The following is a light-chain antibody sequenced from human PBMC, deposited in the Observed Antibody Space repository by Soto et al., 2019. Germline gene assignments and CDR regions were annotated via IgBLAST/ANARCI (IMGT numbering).Light chain of an antibody. Sequence: EILLTQSPRTLSLSPGESATLSCRASQTVTSSFLAWYQQKRGQDPRLLISGVSTRATGVPDRFSGSASGIDFTLTISELEPEDFAVYYCQHYDWSLTWTFGPGTKVDNK. CDR1: QTVTSSF. CDR3: QHYDWSLTWT. V-gene: IGKV3-20*01. J-gene: IGKJ1*01. CDR2: GVS.